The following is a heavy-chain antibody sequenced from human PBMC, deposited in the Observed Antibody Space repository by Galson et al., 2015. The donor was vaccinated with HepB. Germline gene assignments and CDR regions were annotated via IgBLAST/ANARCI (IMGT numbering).Heavy chain of an antibody. Sequence: SLRLSCAASGFTVSSNSMSWVRQAPGKGLEWVSVIYTGDRTYYADSVKGRFTISRDNSKNTLYLQMNSLGAEDTAVYYCAREYSSSWYSGLGYWGQGTLVTVSS. D-gene: IGHD6-13*01. CDR2: IYTGDRT. CDR1: GFTVSSNS. V-gene: IGHV3-53*01. CDR3: AREYSSSWYSGLGY. J-gene: IGHJ4*02.